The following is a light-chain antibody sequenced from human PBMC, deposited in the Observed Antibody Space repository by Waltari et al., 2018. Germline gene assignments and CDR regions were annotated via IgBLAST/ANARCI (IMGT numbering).Light chain of an antibody. CDR1: SGHSSTV. Sequence: QLVLTQSPSASASLGASVKLTCTPSSGHSSTVAAWHQQQPEKGPRYLMKVNSDGSHSKGDDIPDRFSGSSSGAERYLTISSLQSEDEADYYCQTGGHGTWVFGGGTKLTVL. J-gene: IGLJ3*02. CDR2: VNSDGSH. CDR3: QTGGHGTWV. V-gene: IGLV4-69*01.